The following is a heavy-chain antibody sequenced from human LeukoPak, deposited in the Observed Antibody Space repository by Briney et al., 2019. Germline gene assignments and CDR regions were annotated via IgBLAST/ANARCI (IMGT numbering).Heavy chain of an antibody. CDR2: IKQDGSEK. V-gene: IGHV3-7*01. J-gene: IGHJ4*02. CDR3: ARGLGASTSCYVDY. CDR1: GFTFSSYW. Sequence: GGSLRLSCAASGFTFSSYWMSCVRQAPGKGLEWVANIKQDGSEKYYVDSVKGRFTISRDNAKNSLYLQMNSLRAEDTAVYYCARGLGASTSCYVDYWGQGTLVTVSS. D-gene: IGHD2-2*01.